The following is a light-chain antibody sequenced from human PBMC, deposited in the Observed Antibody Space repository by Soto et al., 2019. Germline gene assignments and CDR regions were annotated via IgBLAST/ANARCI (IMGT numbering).Light chain of an antibody. CDR2: AAS. J-gene: IGKJ3*01. V-gene: IGKV1-17*02. Sequence: DIQMTQSPSSLSASVGDRVTITCRASQGITNDLGWYQQKPGEAPKRLIYAASTLQSGVPSRFSGSGSGTEFTLTISNLQPEDFATYYCLQYNSFPFTFGPGTKVYIK. CDR1: QGITND. CDR3: LQYNSFPFT.